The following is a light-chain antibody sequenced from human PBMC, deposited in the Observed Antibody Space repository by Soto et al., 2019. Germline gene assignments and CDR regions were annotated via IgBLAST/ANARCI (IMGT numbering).Light chain of an antibody. Sequence: DIVMTQSPLSLPVTPGEPAPISCRSSQSLLHSNGYNYLDWYLPKPGQSPQLLIYLGSYRASGVPDRFSGSGSGTDFTLKISRVEAEDVGVYYCMQALQTRTFGQGTKVDIK. V-gene: IGKV2-28*01. CDR3: MQALQTRT. CDR1: QSLLHSNGYNY. CDR2: LGS. J-gene: IGKJ1*01.